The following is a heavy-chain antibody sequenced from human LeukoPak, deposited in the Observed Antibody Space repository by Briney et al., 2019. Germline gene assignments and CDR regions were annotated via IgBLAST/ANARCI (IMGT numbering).Heavy chain of an antibody. CDR2: INHSGST. V-gene: IGHV4-34*01. CDR1: GVSFSGYY. Sequence: SETLSLTCAVDGVSFSGYYWSWIRQPPGKGLEWIGEINHSGSTNYNPSLKSRVTISVDTSKNQFSLKLSSVTAADTAVYYCARGHYCSSTSCYGRGAFDIWGQGTMVTVSS. D-gene: IGHD2-2*01. CDR3: ARGHYCSSTSCYGRGAFDI. J-gene: IGHJ3*02.